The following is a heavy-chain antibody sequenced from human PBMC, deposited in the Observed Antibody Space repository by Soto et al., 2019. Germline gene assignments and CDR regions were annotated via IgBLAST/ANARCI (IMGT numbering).Heavy chain of an antibody. J-gene: IGHJ5*02. D-gene: IGHD3-3*01. V-gene: IGHV1-46*01. CDR3: ARDRGDRYYDFWSGYYHWFDT. Sequence: ASVKVSCKSSGYTFTSYYMHWVRQAPGQGLEWMGIINPSGGSTSYAQKFQGRVTMTRDTSTSTVYMELSSLRSEDTAVYYCARDRGDRYYDFWSGYYHWFDTCVQGILVTVAS. CDR2: INPSGGST. CDR1: GYTFTSYY.